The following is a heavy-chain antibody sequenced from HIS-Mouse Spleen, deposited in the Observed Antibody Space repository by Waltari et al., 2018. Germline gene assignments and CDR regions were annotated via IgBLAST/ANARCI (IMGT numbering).Heavy chain of an antibody. V-gene: IGHV3-30*18. Sequence: QVQLVDSGGGVVQPGRSLRLSCAASGVTFSSYGMHWVRQAPGKGLEWVAVISYDGSNKYYADSVKGRFTISRDNSKNTLYLQMNSLRAEDTAVYYCAKDKHHAFDYWGQGTLVTVSS. CDR3: AKDKHHAFDY. J-gene: IGHJ4*02. CDR2: ISYDGSNK. CDR1: GVTFSSYG.